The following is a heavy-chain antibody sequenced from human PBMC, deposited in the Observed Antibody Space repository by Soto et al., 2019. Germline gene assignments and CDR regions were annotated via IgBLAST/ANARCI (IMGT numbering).Heavy chain of an antibody. CDR1: GGTFSSYA. V-gene: IGHV1-69*13. D-gene: IGHD3-22*01. CDR3: AIDYYNSRDYYYY. J-gene: IGHJ4*02. Sequence: GASVKVSCKASGGTFSSYAISWVRQAPGQGLEWMGGIIPIFDTANYAQKFQGRVTITADEFTSTAYMELSGLRSEDTAVYYCAIDYYNSRDYYYYWGQGTLVTVSS. CDR2: IIPIFDTA.